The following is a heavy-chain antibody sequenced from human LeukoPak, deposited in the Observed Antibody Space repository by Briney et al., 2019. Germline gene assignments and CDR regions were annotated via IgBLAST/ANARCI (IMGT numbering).Heavy chain of an antibody. CDR3: AREIAFGGVDYYYYYMGV. CDR2: ISSSGSTI. Sequence: GGSLRLSCAASGFTFSSYEMNWVRQAPGKGLEWVSYISSSGSTIYYADSVKGRFTISRDNAKNSLYLQMNSLRAEDTAVYYCAREIAFGGVDYYYYYMGVWGKGTTVTVSS. J-gene: IGHJ6*03. CDR1: GFTFSSYE. V-gene: IGHV3-48*03. D-gene: IGHD3-16*01.